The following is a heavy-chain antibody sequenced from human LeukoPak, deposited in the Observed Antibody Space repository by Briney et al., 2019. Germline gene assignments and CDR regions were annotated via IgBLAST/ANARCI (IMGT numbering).Heavy chain of an antibody. J-gene: IGHJ3*02. D-gene: IGHD3-16*01. CDR2: FDPEDGET. Sequence: GASVKVSCKASGYTFTSYYMHWVRQAPGKGLEWMGGFDPEDGETIYAQKFQGRVTMTEDTSTDTAYMELSSLRSEDTAVYYCATDRDASWGAFDIWGQGTMVTVSS. V-gene: IGHV1-24*01. CDR3: ATDRDASWGAFDI. CDR1: GYTFTSYY.